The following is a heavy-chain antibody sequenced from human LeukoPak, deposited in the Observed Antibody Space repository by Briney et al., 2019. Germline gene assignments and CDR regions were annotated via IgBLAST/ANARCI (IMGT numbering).Heavy chain of an antibody. CDR1: GYTFTGYY. J-gene: IGHJ4*02. D-gene: IGHD6-13*01. Sequence: ASVKVSCKASGYTFTGYYMHWVRQAPGQGLEWMGWINPNSGGTNFAQKFQGRVTMTRDTSISTAYMELSRLRSDDTAVYYCARLFSSSWYEDSQPNFDYWGQGTLVTVSS. CDR2: INPNSGGT. CDR3: ARLFSSSWYEDSQPNFDY. V-gene: IGHV1-2*02.